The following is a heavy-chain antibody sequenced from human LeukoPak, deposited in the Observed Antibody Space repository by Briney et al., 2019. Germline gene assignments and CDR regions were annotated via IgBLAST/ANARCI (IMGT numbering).Heavy chain of an antibody. D-gene: IGHD4-17*01. V-gene: IGHV4-34*01. CDR2: INHSGYT. Sequence: SETQSLTCAVSGVSFDDYYWSWVRQTPGKGLEWIGEINHSGYTNDNPSLKSRVTLSIDTSRKQFSLNLRSVTVADAGTYYCTRMTTGHDYWGQETLVTVSS. J-gene: IGHJ4*02. CDR1: GVSFDDYY. CDR3: TRMTTGHDY.